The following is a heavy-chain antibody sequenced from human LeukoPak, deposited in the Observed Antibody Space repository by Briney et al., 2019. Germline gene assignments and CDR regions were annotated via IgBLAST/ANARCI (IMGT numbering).Heavy chain of an antibody. CDR3: AKGGSYYDYVWGSYRPIWAFAY. CDR2: ISWNSGSI. J-gene: IGHJ4*02. D-gene: IGHD3-16*02. V-gene: IGHV3-9*01. Sequence: GGSLRLSCAASGFTFDDYAMHWVRQAPGKGLEWVSGISWNSGSIGYADSVKGRFTISRDNAKNSLYLQMNSLRAEDTALYYCAKGGSYYDYVWGSYRPIWAFAYWGQGTLVIVSS. CDR1: GFTFDDYA.